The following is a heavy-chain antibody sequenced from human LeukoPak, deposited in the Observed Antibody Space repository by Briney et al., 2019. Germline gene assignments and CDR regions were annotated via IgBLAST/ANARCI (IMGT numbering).Heavy chain of an antibody. CDR1: GFTFSNYR. Sequence: GGSLRLSCAASGFTFSNYRMNWVRQAPGKGLEWVSAISGSGGSTYYADSVKGRFTISRDNSKNTLYLQMNSLRAEDTAVYYCANSIVVVPAAPTHPDYWGQGTLVTVSS. CDR3: ANSIVVVPAAPTHPDY. CDR2: ISGSGGST. J-gene: IGHJ4*02. D-gene: IGHD2-2*01. V-gene: IGHV3-23*01.